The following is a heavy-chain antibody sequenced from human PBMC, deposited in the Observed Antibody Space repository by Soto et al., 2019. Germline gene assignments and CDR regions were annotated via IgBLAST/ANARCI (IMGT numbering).Heavy chain of an antibody. J-gene: IGHJ4*02. CDR1: GFTFSSYG. CDR3: ARDRVVYRPDNFDY. Sequence: QVQLVESGGGVVQPGRSLRLSCTASGFTFSSYGMHWVRQAPGKGLEWVSVIWYDGSSKYYADSVNGRFTISRDNSKNTLELHRNSLRDEDTSVYYCARDRVVYRPDNFDYWGQGTLVTVSS. CDR2: IWYDGSSK. D-gene: IGHD2-8*02. V-gene: IGHV3-33*01.